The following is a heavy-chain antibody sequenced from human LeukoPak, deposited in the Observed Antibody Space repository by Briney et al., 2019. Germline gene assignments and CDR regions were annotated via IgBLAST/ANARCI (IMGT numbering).Heavy chain of an antibody. CDR3: ARDDGGGGDAFDI. V-gene: IGHV4-59*01. J-gene: IGHJ3*02. Sequence: PSETLSLTCTVSGGSISSYYWSWIRQPPGKGLEWIGYIYYSGSTNYNPSLKSRVTISVETSKNQFSLKLSSVTAADTAVYYCARDDGGGGDAFDIWGQGTMVTVSS. CDR1: GGSISSYY. CDR2: IYYSGST. D-gene: IGHD2-15*01.